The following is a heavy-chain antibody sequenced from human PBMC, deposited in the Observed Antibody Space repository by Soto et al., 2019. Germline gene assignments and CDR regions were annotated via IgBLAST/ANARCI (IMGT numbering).Heavy chain of an antibody. CDR2: ISWNSGSI. CDR1: GFTFDDYA. Sequence: GGSLRLSCAASGFTFDDYAMHWVRQAPGKGLEWVSGISWNSGSIGYADSVKGRFTISRDNAKNSLYLQMNSLRAEDTALYYCAKEYSSSSLNYDYYGMDVWGQLTTVTVSS. V-gene: IGHV3-9*01. D-gene: IGHD6-6*01. J-gene: IGHJ6*02. CDR3: AKEYSSSSLNYDYYGMDV.